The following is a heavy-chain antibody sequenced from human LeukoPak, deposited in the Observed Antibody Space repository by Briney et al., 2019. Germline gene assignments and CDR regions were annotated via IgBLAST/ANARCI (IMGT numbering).Heavy chain of an antibody. CDR3: ARAGIAAAAPNSWYFDL. CDR1: GGSISSYY. J-gene: IGHJ2*01. Sequence: PSETLSLTCTVSGGSISSYYWSWIRQPPGKGLEWIGYIYYSGSTYYNPSLKSRVTISVDTSKNQFSLKLSSVTAADTAVYYCARAGIAAAAPNSWYFDLWGRGTLVTVSS. CDR2: IYYSGST. D-gene: IGHD6-13*01. V-gene: IGHV4-59*12.